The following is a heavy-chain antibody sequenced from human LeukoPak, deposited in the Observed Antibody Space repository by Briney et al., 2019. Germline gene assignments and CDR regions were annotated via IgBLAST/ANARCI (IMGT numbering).Heavy chain of an antibody. CDR3: ARAAGDRIGYFDL. CDR2: LYSGGST. D-gene: IGHD7-27*01. Sequence: GGSLRLSCAGSGFTFSNYPISWVRQAPGKGLEWVSVLYSGGSTYYADSVKGRFTISRDNSKNTVYLQMNSLRAEDTAVYYCARAAGDRIGYFDLWGRGTLVTVSS. CDR1: GFTFSNYP. J-gene: IGHJ2*01. V-gene: IGHV3-53*01.